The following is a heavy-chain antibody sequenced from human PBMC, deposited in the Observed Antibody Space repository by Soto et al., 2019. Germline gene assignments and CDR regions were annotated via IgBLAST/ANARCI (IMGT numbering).Heavy chain of an antibody. D-gene: IGHD6-13*01. CDR2: IWYDGSNK. CDR3: AREDTLYRSSWYSHYYGMDV. V-gene: IGHV3-33*01. CDR1: GFTFSSYG. Sequence: SLRLSCAASGFTFSSYGMHWVRQAPGQVLEWVAVIWYDGSNKYYADSVKGRFTISRDNSKNTLYLQMNSLRAEDTAVYYCAREDTLYRSSWYSHYYGMDVWGQRTTVT. J-gene: IGHJ6*02.